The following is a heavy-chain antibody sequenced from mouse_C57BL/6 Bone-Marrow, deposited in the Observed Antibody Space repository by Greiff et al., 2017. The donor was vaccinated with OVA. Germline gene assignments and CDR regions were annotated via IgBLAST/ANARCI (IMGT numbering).Heavy chain of an antibody. V-gene: IGHV5-12*01. CDR3: ARQGDYYGSYAMDY. CDR1: GFTFSDYY. J-gene: IGHJ4*01. CDR2: ISNGGGST. D-gene: IGHD1-1*01. Sequence: DVHLVESGGGLVQPGGSLKLSCAASGFTFSDYYMYWVRQTPEKRLEWVAYISNGGGSTYYPDTVKGRFTISRDNAKNTLYLQMSRLKSEDTAMYYCARQGDYYGSYAMDYWGQGTSVTVSS.